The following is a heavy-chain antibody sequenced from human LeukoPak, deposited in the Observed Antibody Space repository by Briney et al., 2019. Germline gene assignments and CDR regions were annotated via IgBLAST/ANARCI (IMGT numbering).Heavy chain of an antibody. CDR1: GGSMXSXX. V-gene: IGHV4-59*01. Sequence: GGSMXSXXXRXVRXXPGXGXXGVVYIYYSRSTNYTPSLNSRLTISVDTSKNQFSLKLSSVTAADTAVYYCARLSSYGFHSAFDIRAKGQWSPSLQ. CDR3: ARLSSYGFHSAFD. CDR2: IYYSRST. J-gene: IGHJ3*02. D-gene: IGHD5-18*01.